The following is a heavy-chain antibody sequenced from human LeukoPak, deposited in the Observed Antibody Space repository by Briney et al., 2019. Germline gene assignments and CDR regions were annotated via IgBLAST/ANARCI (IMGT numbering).Heavy chain of an antibody. CDR2: IKSDGSST. CDR3: ARGTGNYYGY. D-gene: IGHD3/OR15-3a*01. J-gene: IGHJ4*02. CDR1: GFTFSDYW. Sequence: GRSLRLSCAASGFTFSDYWMHWVRQAPGKGLVWVSRIKSDGSSTSYADSVKGRFTITRDSAKNTLYLQMNSLRAEDTAVYYCARGTGNYYGYWGQGTLVTVSS. V-gene: IGHV3-74*01.